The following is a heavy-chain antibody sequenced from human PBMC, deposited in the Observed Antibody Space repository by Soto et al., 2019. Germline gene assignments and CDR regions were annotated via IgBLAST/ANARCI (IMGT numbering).Heavy chain of an antibody. D-gene: IGHD6-19*01. Sequence: PSETLSLTCTVSGGSMSNNHWSWIRQPPGKGLEWIGYIYYSGSTSYNPSLQSRVAMSVDTSKNQFSLKLNSVSAADTAVYYCARGGWYNDYWGQGTLVTVSS. V-gene: IGHV4-59*01. CDR2: IYYSGST. J-gene: IGHJ4*02. CDR1: GGSMSNNH. CDR3: ARGGWYNDY.